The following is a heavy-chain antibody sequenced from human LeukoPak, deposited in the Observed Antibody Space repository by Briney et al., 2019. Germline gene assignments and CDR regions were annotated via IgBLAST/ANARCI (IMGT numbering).Heavy chain of an antibody. CDR3: AGGDTAGWFDP. D-gene: IGHD5-18*01. V-gene: IGHV4-34*01. J-gene: IGHJ5*02. CDR1: GGSFSGYY. CDR2: INHSGST. Sequence: SETLSLTCAVYGGSFSGYYWSWIRQPPGKGLEWIGEINHSGSTNYNPSLKSRVTISVDTSKNQFSLKLSSVTAADTAVYYCAGGDTAGWFDPWGQGTLVTVSS.